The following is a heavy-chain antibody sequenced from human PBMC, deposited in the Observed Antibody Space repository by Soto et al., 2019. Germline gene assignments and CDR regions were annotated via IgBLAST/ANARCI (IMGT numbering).Heavy chain of an antibody. CDR2: IIPILGIA. D-gene: IGHD1-20*01. V-gene: IGHV1-69*08. CDR3: ARDGPFLPGITGTLVCAFDI. Sequence: QVQLVQSGAEVQKPGSSVKVSCKASGGTFSSYTISWVRQAPGQGLEWMGRIIPILGIANYAQKFQGRVTITADKSTSTAYMELSSLRSEDTAVYYCARDGPFLPGITGTLVCAFDIWGQGTMVTVSS. CDR1: GGTFSSYT. J-gene: IGHJ3*02.